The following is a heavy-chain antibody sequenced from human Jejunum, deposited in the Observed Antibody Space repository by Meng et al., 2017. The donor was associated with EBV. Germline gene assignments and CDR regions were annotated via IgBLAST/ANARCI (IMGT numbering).Heavy chain of an antibody. J-gene: IGHJ4*02. CDR2: IYYSGST. CDR3: VRGGDYCLVY. D-gene: IGHD2-21*02. CDR1: GDSIDSRNW. Sequence: QWRVPGSGPGRVKPSGTLSVTCAVSGDSIDSRNWWSGVRQPPERGLEWIGEIYYSGSTNYNPSLKSRVTILVDRSENHFSLHLSSVTAADTAVYYCVRGGDYCLVYWGQGTLVTVSS. V-gene: IGHV4-4*02.